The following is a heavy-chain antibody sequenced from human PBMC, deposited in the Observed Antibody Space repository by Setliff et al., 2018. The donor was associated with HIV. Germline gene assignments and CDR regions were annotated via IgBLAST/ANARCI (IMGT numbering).Heavy chain of an antibody. Sequence: GESLKISCAASGFTFSTYAMHWVRQTPGKGLEGVAVISYDGSDKYYADSVKGRFTISRDNSKNTLYLQMNSLRIEDTAVYFCARDGGATTVTHDAFDIWGQGTMVTVSS. J-gene: IGHJ3*02. D-gene: IGHD4-17*01. CDR1: GFTFSTYA. V-gene: IGHV3-30*04. CDR2: ISYDGSDK. CDR3: ARDGGATTVTHDAFDI.